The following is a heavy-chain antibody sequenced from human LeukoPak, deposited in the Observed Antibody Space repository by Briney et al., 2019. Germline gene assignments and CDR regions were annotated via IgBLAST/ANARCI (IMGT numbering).Heavy chain of an antibody. D-gene: IGHD3-22*01. V-gene: IGHV3-7*01. CDR1: GFTFSSYW. J-gene: IGHJ4*02. CDR3: ARSSGYYYGAFDY. CDR2: IKQDGSEK. Sequence: GGSLRLSCAASGFTFSSYWMSWVRQAPGKGLEWVANIKQDGSEKYYVDSVKGRFTISRDNVKNSLYLQMNSLRAEDTAVYYCARSSGYYYGAFDYWGQGTLVTVSS.